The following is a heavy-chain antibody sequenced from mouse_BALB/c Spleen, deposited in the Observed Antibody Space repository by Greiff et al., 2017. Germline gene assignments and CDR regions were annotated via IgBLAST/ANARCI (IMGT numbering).Heavy chain of an antibody. Sequence: EVQLVESGGGLVKPGGSLKLSCAASGFAFSSYDMSWVRQTPEKRLEWVAYISSGGGSTYYPDTVKGRFTISRDNAKNTLYLQMSSLKSEDTAMYYCARHQRITTRAMDYWGQGTSVTVSS. CDR3: ARHQRITTRAMDY. V-gene: IGHV5-12-1*01. CDR2: ISSGGGST. CDR1: GFAFSSYD. D-gene: IGHD1-1*01. J-gene: IGHJ4*01.